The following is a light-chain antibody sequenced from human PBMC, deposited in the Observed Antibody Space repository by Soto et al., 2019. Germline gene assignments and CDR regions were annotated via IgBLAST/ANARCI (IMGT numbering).Light chain of an antibody. CDR3: QQRSDWPWT. Sequence: EVVLTQSPGTLSLSPGERATLSCRASQSVSSSYLAWYQQKPGQAPRLVVYDVSNRATGIPARFSGGGSGTDFTLTISNVEPEDFAVYYCQQRSDWPWTFGQGTNVDIK. CDR2: DVS. V-gene: IGKV3D-20*02. CDR1: QSVSSSY. J-gene: IGKJ1*01.